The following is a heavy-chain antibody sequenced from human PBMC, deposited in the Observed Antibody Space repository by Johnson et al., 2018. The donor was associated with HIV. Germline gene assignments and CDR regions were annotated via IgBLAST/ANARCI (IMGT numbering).Heavy chain of an antibody. V-gene: IGHV3-23*04. CDR3: AKADRVRYGAGAFDI. D-gene: IGHD2-15*01. J-gene: IGHJ3*02. CDR1: GFTFSSYA. CDR2: ISGSGGST. Sequence: VQVVESGGGLVQPGGSLRLSCAASGFTFSSYAMSWVRQAPGKGLEWVSAISGSGGSTYYADSVKGRFTISSDNSKNTLYLQMNSLRAEDTAVYHCAKADRVRYGAGAFDIWGQGTMVTVSS.